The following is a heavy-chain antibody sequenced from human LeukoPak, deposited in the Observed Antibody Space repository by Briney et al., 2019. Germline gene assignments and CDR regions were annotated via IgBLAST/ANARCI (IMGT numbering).Heavy chain of an antibody. CDR3: AKDRSSGWAPYYFDY. D-gene: IGHD6-19*01. V-gene: IGHV3-23*01. CDR1: GFTFSLYA. Sequence: GGSLRLSCAASGFTFSLYAMSGVREAPGKGLEWVSAITGSGGSTYYADSVKGRFTISRDNSKNTLYLQMNTLRAEDTAVYYCAKDRSSGWAPYYFDYWGQGTLVTVSS. J-gene: IGHJ4*02. CDR2: ITGSGGST.